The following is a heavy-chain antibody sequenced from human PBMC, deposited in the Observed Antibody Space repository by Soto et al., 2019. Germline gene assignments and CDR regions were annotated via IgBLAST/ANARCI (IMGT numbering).Heavy chain of an antibody. J-gene: IGHJ4*02. V-gene: IGHV4-31*03. CDR2: IYYSGST. D-gene: IGHD1-26*01. CDR3: ARENDAGARIDY. Sequence: QVQLQESGTGLVKPSQTLSLTCTVSGGSISSGGYYWRWISQHPGKGLEGIGYIYYSGSTYYNPSLKSRVTIPVDTSKNQFSLKLSSVTAADTAVYYCARENDAGARIDYGGQGTLVTVSS. CDR1: GGSISSGGYY.